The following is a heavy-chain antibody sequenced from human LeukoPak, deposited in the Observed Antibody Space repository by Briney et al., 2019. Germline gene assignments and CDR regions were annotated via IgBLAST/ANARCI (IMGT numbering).Heavy chain of an antibody. J-gene: IGHJ4*02. D-gene: IGHD2-15*01. Sequence: GASVKVSCKASGYTFTGYYMHWVRQAPGRGLEWMGWINPNSGGTNYAQKFQGRVTMTRDTSISTAYMELSRLRSDDTAVYYCARAYCSGGSRYRYFDYWGQGTLVTVSS. CDR2: INPNSGGT. CDR1: GYTFTGYY. V-gene: IGHV1-2*02. CDR3: ARAYCSGGSRYRYFDY.